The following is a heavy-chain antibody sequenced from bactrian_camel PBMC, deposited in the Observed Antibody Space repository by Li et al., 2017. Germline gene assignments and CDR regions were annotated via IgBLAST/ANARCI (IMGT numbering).Heavy chain of an antibody. CDR3: VADPLFGGSWYRFGY. CDR2: IRGDGTT. D-gene: IGHD6*01. V-gene: IGHV3S40*01. Sequence: VQLVESGGGLVQPGGSLRLSCTASGYTHCSYDMSWYRQTPGKEREFVSAIRGDGTTNYVDSVKGRFTISQDNAGNTVYLQMNSLKSEDTALYYCVADPLFGGSWYRFGYWGQGTQVTVS. J-gene: IGHJ6*01. CDR1: GYTHCSYD.